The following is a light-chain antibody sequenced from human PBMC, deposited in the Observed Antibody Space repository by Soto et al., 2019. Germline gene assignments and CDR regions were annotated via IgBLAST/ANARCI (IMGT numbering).Light chain of an antibody. J-gene: IGKJ1*01. CDR1: QRISGY. Sequence: EVVMTQSPATLSVSPGEIATLSCRASQRISGYLAWYQQKPGQAPRLLIYDASNRATGIPVRFSGSGSGTDYTLTITNLEPEDFAIYYCQQRSNWPWTFGQGTKVDNK. CDR3: QQRSNWPWT. CDR2: DAS. V-gene: IGKV3-11*01.